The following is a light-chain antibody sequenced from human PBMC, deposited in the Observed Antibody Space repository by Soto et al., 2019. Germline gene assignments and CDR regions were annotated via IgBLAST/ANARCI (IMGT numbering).Light chain of an antibody. CDR2: DAS. V-gene: IGKV1-5*01. CDR1: QTIRRW. Sequence: DIEMTQSPSTLSASVGDRLTITCRASQTIRRWLAWYQQRPGKAPKVLIYDASTLESGVPARFSGSGSETEFPLTISSLQPEDSAPYYCQHYNSDPWTFGHGTKVEIK. J-gene: IGKJ1*01. CDR3: QHYNSDPWT.